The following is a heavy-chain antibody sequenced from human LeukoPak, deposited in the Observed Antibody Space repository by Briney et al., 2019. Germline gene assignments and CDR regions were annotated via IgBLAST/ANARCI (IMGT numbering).Heavy chain of an antibody. CDR2: ISAYNGNT. D-gene: IGHD6-19*01. CDR3: ARDAPSEQWLVFYGMDV. V-gene: IGHV1-18*01. CDR1: GYTFTSYG. Sequence: ASVKVSCKASGYTFTSYGISWVRQAPGQGLEWMGWISAYNGNTNYAQKLQGRVTMTTDTSTSTAYMELRSLRSDDTAVYYCARDAPSEQWLVFYGMDVWGQGTTVTVSS. J-gene: IGHJ6*02.